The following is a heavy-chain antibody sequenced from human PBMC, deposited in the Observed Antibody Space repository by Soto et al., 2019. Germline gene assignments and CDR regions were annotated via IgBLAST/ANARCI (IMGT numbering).Heavy chain of an antibody. CDR2: IWYDGSNK. J-gene: IGHJ3*02. D-gene: IGHD3-22*01. CDR1: GFTFSSYG. Sequence: GGSLRLSCAASGFTFSSYGMHWVRQAPGKGLEWVAVIWYDGSNKYYADSVKGRFTISRDNSKNTLYLQMNSLRAEDTAVYYCARDLGYYDSSGYPGGNDAFDIWGQGTMVTVSS. V-gene: IGHV3-33*01. CDR3: ARDLGYYDSSGYPGGNDAFDI.